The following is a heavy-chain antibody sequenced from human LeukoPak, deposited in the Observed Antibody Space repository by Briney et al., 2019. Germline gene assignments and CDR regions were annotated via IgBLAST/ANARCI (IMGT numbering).Heavy chain of an antibody. CDR2: IYYSGST. CDR1: GGSISSYY. Sequence: TSETLSLTCTVSGGSISSYYWSWIRQPPGKGLEWIGYIYYSGSTNYNPSLKSRVTISVDTSKNQFSLKLSSVTAADTAVYYCARYHQGFDDYWGQGTLVTVSS. CDR3: ARYHQGFDDY. V-gene: IGHV4-59*01. J-gene: IGHJ4*02. D-gene: IGHD3-9*01.